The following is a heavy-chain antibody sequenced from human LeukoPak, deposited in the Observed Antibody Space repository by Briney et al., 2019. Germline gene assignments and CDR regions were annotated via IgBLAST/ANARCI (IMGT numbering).Heavy chain of an antibody. Sequence: SETLSLTCAVSGDFIRSNWWGWVRQPAGKGLEWIGRIYATGSTKFNPSLKSRLTMSMDTSTNQLSLKLSLKRSTVTATDTAVYFCARQGYTASYYFLDFWSQGTLVTVSP. CDR1: GDFIRSNW. J-gene: IGHJ4*02. D-gene: IGHD2-2*01. CDR2: IYATGST. V-gene: IGHV4-4*07. CDR3: ARQGYTASYYFLDF.